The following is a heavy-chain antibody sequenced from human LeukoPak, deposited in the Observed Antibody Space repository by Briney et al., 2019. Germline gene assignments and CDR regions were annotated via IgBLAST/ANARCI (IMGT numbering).Heavy chain of an antibody. CDR3: ARANPYYDFWSGYSYFDY. V-gene: IGHV1-2*06. J-gene: IGHJ4*02. CDR1: GYTFTGYY. Sequence: ASVKVSCKASGYTFTGYYMHWVRQAPGQGLEWMGRINPNSGGTNYAQKFQGRVTMTRDTSISTAYMELSRLRSDDTAVYYCARANPYYDFWSGYSYFDYWGQGTLVTVSS. D-gene: IGHD3-3*01. CDR2: INPNSGGT.